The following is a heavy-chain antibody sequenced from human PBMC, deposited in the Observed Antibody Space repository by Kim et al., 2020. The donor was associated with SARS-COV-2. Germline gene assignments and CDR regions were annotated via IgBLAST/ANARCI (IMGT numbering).Heavy chain of an antibody. D-gene: IGHD6-13*01. CDR2: IHQNGNT. J-gene: IGHJ5*01. CDR3: AAVTPVGYRVDF. Sequence: SETLSLTCSVSDYSVRTGYCWGFMRQAPGKGLEWIATIHQNGNTYYNPSLNDRATIAEDMSKNQFSLKLNSMTDATTAFFHSAAVTPVGYRVDFWG. CDR1: DYSVRTGYC. V-gene: IGHV4-38-2*02.